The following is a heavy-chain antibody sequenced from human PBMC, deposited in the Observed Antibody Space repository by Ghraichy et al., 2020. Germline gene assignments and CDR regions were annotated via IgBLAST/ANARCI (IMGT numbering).Heavy chain of an antibody. CDR1: GGSISSYY. V-gene: IGHV4-4*07. CDR3: ARDFRPIVVVVAATEGGWFDP. CDR2: IYTSGST. D-gene: IGHD2-15*01. J-gene: IGHJ5*02. Sequence: SETLSLTCTVSGGSISSYYWSWIRQPAGKGLEWIGRIYTSGSTNYNPSLKSRVTMSVDTSKNQFSLKLSSVTAADTAVYYCARDFRPIVVVVAATEGGWFDPWGQGTRVTVSS.